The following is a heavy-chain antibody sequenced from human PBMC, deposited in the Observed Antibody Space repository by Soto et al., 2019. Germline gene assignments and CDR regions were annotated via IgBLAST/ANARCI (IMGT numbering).Heavy chain of an antibody. J-gene: IGHJ6*02. CDR3: ARDRVVDGMDV. CDR2: IYSGGST. V-gene: IGHV3-53*01. CDR1: GVTVSSNY. D-gene: IGHD3-3*01. Sequence: PGGSLRLSCAASGVTVSSNYMNWVRQAPGKGLEWGSIIYSGGSTYYADSVKGRFTISRDNSKNTLYLQMNSLRAEDTAVYYCARDRVVDGMDVWGQGTTVTVSS.